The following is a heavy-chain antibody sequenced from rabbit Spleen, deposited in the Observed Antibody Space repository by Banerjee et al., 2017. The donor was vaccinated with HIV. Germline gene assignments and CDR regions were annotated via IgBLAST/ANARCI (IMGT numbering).Heavy chain of an antibody. CDR1: GFSFSSGYY. J-gene: IGHJ4*01. CDR2: IYTGSGNT. Sequence: QQQLVESGGGLVQPEGSLTLTSKASGFSFSSGYYMCWVRQAPGKGLEWIGCIYTGSGNTYYASWAKGRLTISKTSSTTVTLQMTSLTAADTATYFCATNHYTGDFNLWGPGTLVTVS. V-gene: IGHV1S45*01. D-gene: IGHD4-1*01. CDR3: ATNHYTGDFNL.